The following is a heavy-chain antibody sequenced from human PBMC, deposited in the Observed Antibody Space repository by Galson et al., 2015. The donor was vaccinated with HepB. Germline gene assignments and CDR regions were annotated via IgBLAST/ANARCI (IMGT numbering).Heavy chain of an antibody. CDR2: IYPDDSDT. Sequence: SGAEVKKPGESLKISCKGSGYRFTSYWIGWVRQKPGKGLEWMGIIYPDDSDTRYSPSFQGQVTISADKSINTAYLQWSSLKASDTAMYYCARTYGDYLSRYYYYMDVWGEGTTVTVSS. CDR3: ARTYGDYLSRYYYYMDV. D-gene: IGHD4-17*01. J-gene: IGHJ6*03. V-gene: IGHV5-51*01. CDR1: GYRFTSYW.